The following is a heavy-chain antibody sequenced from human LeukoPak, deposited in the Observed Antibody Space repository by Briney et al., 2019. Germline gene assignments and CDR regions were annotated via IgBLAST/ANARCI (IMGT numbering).Heavy chain of an antibody. J-gene: IGHJ4*02. CDR3: ARGPSGYHNT. V-gene: IGHV3-21*01. CDR1: GFTFSSYS. D-gene: IGHD5-12*01. Sequence: GGSLRLSCAVSGFTFSSYSINWVRQAPGKGLEWVSSISSSSSYIYYADSVKGRFTISRDNAKNSLYLQMNSLRAEDTAVYYCARGPSGYHNTGGQGTLVTVSS. CDR2: ISSSSSYI.